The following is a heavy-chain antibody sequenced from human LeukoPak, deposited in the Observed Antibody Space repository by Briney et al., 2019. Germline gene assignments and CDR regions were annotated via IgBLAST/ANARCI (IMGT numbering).Heavy chain of an antibody. CDR3: ARRTVRGVITSPLDY. J-gene: IGHJ4*02. V-gene: IGHV5-51*01. CDR1: GYSFSDYW. D-gene: IGHD3-10*01. Sequence: GESLQISCKGSGYSFSDYWIGWVRHMAGKGLEWMGIIYPGDSDTRYSPSFQGQVTISADKSISTAYLQWSSLKASDTAMYYCARRTVRGVITSPLDYWGQGTLVTVSS. CDR2: IYPGDSDT.